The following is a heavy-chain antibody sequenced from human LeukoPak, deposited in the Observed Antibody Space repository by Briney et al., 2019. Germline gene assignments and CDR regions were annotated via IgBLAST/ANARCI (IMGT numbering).Heavy chain of an antibody. J-gene: IGHJ4*02. V-gene: IGHV3-53*01. CDR3: ARGPMYSHGHFDS. Sequence: GGSLRLSCAVSGFTVSSNYMSWVRQAPGKGLECVSIIYSGGSTYYADSVKGRFTISRDNSKNTLYLQMNSLRAEDTAVYLCARGPMYSHGHFDSWGQGTLVIVSS. CDR1: GFTVSSNY. CDR2: IYSGGST. D-gene: IGHD5-18*01.